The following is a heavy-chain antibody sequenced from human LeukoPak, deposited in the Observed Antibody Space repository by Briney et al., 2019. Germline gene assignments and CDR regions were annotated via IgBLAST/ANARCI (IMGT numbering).Heavy chain of an antibody. D-gene: IGHD2-2*01. J-gene: IGHJ4*02. CDR1: GGSIGSYF. CDR2: VYYSGST. Sequence: PSETLSLTCTVSGGSIGSYFWSWIRQPPGKGLEWIGNVYYSGSTNYNPSLKSRITISVDTSKNQFSLKLSSVTAADTAVYYCARGGPLVSHRDYWGQGTLVTVSS. V-gene: IGHV4-59*01. CDR3: ARGGPLVSHRDY.